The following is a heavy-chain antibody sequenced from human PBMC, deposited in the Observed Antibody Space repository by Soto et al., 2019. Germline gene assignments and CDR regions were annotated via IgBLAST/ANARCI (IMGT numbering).Heavy chain of an antibody. CDR1: GFTFSSYA. V-gene: IGHV3-30-3*01. CDR3: AKDAGWLLGRHFDWLLNWDC. D-gene: IGHD3-9*01. J-gene: IGHJ4*02. Sequence: GGSLRLSCAASGFTFSSYAMHWVRQAPGKGLEWVAVISYDGSNKYYADSVKGRFTISRDNSKNTLYLQMNSLRAEDTAVYYCAKDAGWLLGRHFDWLLNWDCWGQGTLVTVSS. CDR2: ISYDGSNK.